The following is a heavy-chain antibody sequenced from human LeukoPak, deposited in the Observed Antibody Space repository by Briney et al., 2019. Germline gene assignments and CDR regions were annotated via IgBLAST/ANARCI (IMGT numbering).Heavy chain of an antibody. CDR2: IYPSDTET. CDR3: ARNRVIRRDVPPDAFDI. Sequence: GESLKISCKASGYSFPSYWISWVRQMPGKGLEWMGIIYPSDTETRCSPSCQGHVTISADKSISTAYLQWSSLKASDIARYYCARNRVIRRDVPPDAFDIWGQGTMVTVSS. CDR1: GYSFPSYW. J-gene: IGHJ3*02. V-gene: IGHV5-51*01. D-gene: IGHD5-24*01.